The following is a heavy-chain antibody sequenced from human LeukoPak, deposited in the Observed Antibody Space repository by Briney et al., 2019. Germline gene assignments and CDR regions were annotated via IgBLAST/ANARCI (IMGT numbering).Heavy chain of an antibody. Sequence: ASVKVSCKASGYTFTSYGISWVRQAPGQGLEWMGWISAYNGNTNYAQKLQGRVTMTTDTSTSTAYMELRSLRSEDTAVYYCARSSSPRLHFDYWGQGTLVTVSS. D-gene: IGHD2-15*01. J-gene: IGHJ4*02. V-gene: IGHV1-18*01. CDR1: GYTFTSYG. CDR3: ARSSSPRLHFDY. CDR2: ISAYNGNT.